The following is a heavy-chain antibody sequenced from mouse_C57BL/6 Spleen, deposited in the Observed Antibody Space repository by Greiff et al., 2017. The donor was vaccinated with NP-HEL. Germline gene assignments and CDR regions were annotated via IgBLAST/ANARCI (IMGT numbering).Heavy chain of an antibody. CDR2: IDPSDSYT. CDR3: ARRGRRDYAMDY. CDR1: GYTFTSYW. J-gene: IGHJ4*01. Sequence: QVQLQQPGAELVMPGASVKLSCKASGYTFTSYWMHWVKQRPGQGLEWIGEIDPSDSYTNYNQKFKGKSTLTVDKSSSTAYMQLSSLTSEDSAVYYCARRGRRDYAMDYWGQGTSATVSS. V-gene: IGHV1-69*01.